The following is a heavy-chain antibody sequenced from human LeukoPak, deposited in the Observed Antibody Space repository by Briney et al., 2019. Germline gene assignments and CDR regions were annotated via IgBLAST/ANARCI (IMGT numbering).Heavy chain of an antibody. CDR1: GYRFTTDY. CDR3: ARQAYGSHFDAFDI. Sequence: GESLKISCKASGYRFTTDYIGWVRQMPGKGLEWMGIVYPDDSETNYSPSFQGQVSMSVDKSITTAYLQWSSLKASDTAIYYCARQAYGSHFDAFDIWGQGTMVTVSS. V-gene: IGHV5-51*01. J-gene: IGHJ3*02. CDR2: VYPDDSET. D-gene: IGHD3-22*01.